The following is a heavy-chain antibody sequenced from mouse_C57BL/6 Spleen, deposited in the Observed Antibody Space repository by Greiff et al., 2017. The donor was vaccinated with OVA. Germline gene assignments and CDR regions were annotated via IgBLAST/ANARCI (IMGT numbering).Heavy chain of an antibody. CDR2: IYPGDGDT. D-gene: IGHD1-1*01. J-gene: IGHJ4*01. V-gene: IGHV1-82*01. CDR1: GYAFSSSW. CDR3: ARSLIEGAMDY. Sequence: VQLVESGPELVKPGASVKISCKASGYAFSSSWMNWVKQRPGKGLEWIGRIYPGDGDTNYNGKFKGKATLTADKSSSTAYMQLSSLTSEDSAVYFCARSLIEGAMDYWGQGTSVTVSS.